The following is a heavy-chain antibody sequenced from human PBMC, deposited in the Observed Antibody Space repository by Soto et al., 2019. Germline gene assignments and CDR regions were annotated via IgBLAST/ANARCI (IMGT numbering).Heavy chain of an antibody. CDR2: IKQDGSEK. D-gene: IGHD3-3*01. V-gene: IGHV3-7*01. J-gene: IGHJ4*02. CDR3: ARDPPITIFGVVTPRLDY. Sequence: PGGSLRLSCAASGFTFSSYWMSWVRQAPGKGLEWVANIKQDGSEKYYVDSVKGRFTISGDNAKNSLYLQMNSLRAEDTAVYYCARDPPITIFGVVTPRLDYWGQGTLVTVSS. CDR1: GFTFSSYW.